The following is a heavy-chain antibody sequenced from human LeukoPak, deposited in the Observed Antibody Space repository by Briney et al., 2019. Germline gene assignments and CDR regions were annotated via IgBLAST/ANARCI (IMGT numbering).Heavy chain of an antibody. Sequence: SVKVSCKASGGTFSSYAISWVRQAPGQGLEWMGGIIPIFGTANYAQKFQGRVTITADESTSTAYMELSSLRSEDTAVYYCARAGYQLLSNDASDIWGQGTMVTVSS. CDR1: GGTFSSYA. V-gene: IGHV1-69*01. J-gene: IGHJ3*02. D-gene: IGHD2-2*01. CDR2: IIPIFGTA. CDR3: ARAGYQLLSNDASDI.